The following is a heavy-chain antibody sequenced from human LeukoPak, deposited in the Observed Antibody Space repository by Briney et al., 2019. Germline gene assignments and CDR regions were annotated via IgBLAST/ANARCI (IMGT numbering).Heavy chain of an antibody. J-gene: IGHJ5*02. CDR2: IYYSGST. D-gene: IGHD3-9*01. Sequence: SETLSLTCTVSGGSISSYYWSWIRQPPGKGLEWIGYIYYSGSTNYNPSLKSRVTISVDTSKNQFSLKLSSVTAADTAVYYCARHFNILTGVSWFDPWGQGTLVTVSS. CDR3: ARHFNILTGVSWFDP. CDR1: GGSISSYY. V-gene: IGHV4-59*08.